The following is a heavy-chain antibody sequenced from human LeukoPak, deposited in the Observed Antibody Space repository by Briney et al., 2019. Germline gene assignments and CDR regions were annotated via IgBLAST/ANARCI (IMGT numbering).Heavy chain of an antibody. J-gene: IGHJ4*02. Sequence: SETLSLTCTISGDSISSSSYYWGWIRQPPGKGLEWLGYTHHSGAASYNPSLKSRSTMSLDTSNNQFSLRLSSVTAADTAVYYCARSSGHSYGDFDYWGQGNLVTVSS. CDR3: ARSSGHSYGDFDY. V-gene: IGHV4-61*05. CDR2: THHSGAA. D-gene: IGHD5-18*01. CDR1: GDSISSSSYY.